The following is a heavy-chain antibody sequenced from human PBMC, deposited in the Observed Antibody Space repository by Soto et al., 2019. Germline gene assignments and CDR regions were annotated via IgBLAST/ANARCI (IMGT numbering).Heavy chain of an antibody. CDR2: IYYSGST. Sequence: QVQLQESGPGLVKPSQTLSLTCTVSGGSISSGGYYWTWIRQHPGKGLEWIGYIYYSGSTYYNPSIMSRVTISVDTSKNQFSLKLTSVTAADTAVYYCATEHDYGCNLGGMDVWGQGKTVTVSS. CDR1: GGSISSGGYY. CDR3: ATEHDYGCNLGGMDV. D-gene: IGHD4-17*01. J-gene: IGHJ6*02. V-gene: IGHV4-31*03.